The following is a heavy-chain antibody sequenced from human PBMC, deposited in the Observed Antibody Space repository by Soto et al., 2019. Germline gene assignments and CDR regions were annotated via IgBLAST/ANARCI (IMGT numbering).Heavy chain of an antibody. V-gene: IGHV3-72*01. Sequence: EVQLVESGGGLVQPGGSLRLSCAASGFTFSDHYMDWVRQAPGKGLEWVGRTRNKANSYTTEYAASVKGRFTISRDDSKNSLYLQMNSLKTEDTAVYYCARWKQPRRAFDIWGQGTMVTVSS. CDR1: GFTFSDHY. D-gene: IGHD6-13*01. J-gene: IGHJ3*02. CDR3: ARWKQPRRAFDI. CDR2: TRNKANSYTT.